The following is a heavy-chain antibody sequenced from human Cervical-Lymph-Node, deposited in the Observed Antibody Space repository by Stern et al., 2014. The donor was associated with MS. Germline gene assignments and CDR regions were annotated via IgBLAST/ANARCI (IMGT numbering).Heavy chain of an antibody. Sequence: QMQLVQSGSELKKPGASVKVSCKASGYNFSTYAINWVRQAPGQGLEWMGWIHTSTGNPTYAQGYTGRFVFSLDTSVSTAYLQISRLKAEDTAVYYCARGFSSGWYTSGYFDLWGRGTLVTVS. D-gene: IGHD6-19*01. CDR1: GYNFSTYA. CDR2: IHTSTGNP. J-gene: IGHJ2*01. CDR3: ARGFSSGWYTSGYFDL. V-gene: IGHV7-4-1*02.